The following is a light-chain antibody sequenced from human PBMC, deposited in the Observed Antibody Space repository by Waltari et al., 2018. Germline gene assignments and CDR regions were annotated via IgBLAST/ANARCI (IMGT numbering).Light chain of an antibody. Sequence: DIQMTQSPSPVSASVGDRVTITCRASQGSNSWLLWYQHKLGNAPQLLIYGASSLKSGVPSRFSGSVSETEFTLTISSLESEDFAFYYCQQRNDWPLTFGGGTKVEIK. CDR3: QQRNDWPLT. V-gene: IGKV1-12*01. J-gene: IGKJ4*01. CDR2: GAS. CDR1: QGSNSW.